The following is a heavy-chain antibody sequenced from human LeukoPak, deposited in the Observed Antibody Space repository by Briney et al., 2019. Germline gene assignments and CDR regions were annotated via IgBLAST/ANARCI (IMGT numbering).Heavy chain of an antibody. CDR1: GGSISSYY. CDR3: ARLVAATGNFDY. D-gene: IGHD6-13*01. CDR2: IYYSGST. J-gene: IGHJ4*02. V-gene: IGHV4-59*01. Sequence: SETLSLTCTVSGGSISSYYWSWIRQPPGKGLEWIGYIYYSGSTNYNPSLKSRVTISVDTSKNQFSLKLSSVTAADTAVYYCARLVAATGNFDYWGQGTLVTVSS.